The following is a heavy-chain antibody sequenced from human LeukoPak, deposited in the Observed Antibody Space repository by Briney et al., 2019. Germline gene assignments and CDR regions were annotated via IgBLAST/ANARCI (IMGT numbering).Heavy chain of an antibody. D-gene: IGHD2-2*01. Sequence: GGSLRLSCAASGFTFSSYWMSRVRQAPGKGLEWVANIKQDGSEKYYVDSVKGRFTISRDNAKNSLYLQMNSLRAEDTAVYYCARDRRYCSSTSCFPRFGYYMDVWGKGTTVTVSS. CDR2: IKQDGSEK. J-gene: IGHJ6*03. CDR1: GFTFSSYW. V-gene: IGHV3-7*01. CDR3: ARDRRYCSSTSCFPRFGYYMDV.